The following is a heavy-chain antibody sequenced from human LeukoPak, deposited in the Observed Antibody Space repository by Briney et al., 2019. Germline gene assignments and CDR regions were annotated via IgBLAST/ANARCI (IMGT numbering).Heavy chain of an antibody. J-gene: IGHJ6*02. D-gene: IGHD6-13*01. CDR2: IYNGGST. CDR3: ARSKPPAVKDYYGLDV. Sequence: GRSLRLSCTASGFTFGDYTVSWVRQAPGRGLEWVSVIYNGGSTYYVDSVKGRFTISRDTSKNTLYLLMNSLRAEDTAVYFCARSKPPAVKDYYGLDVWGQGTTVTVSS. CDR1: GFTFGDYT. V-gene: IGHV3-66*01.